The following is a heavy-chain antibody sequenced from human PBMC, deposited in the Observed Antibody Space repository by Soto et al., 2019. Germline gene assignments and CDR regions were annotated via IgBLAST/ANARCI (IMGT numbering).Heavy chain of an antibody. CDR3: TTGSGDSSGTYYYYYGMDV. Sequence: PGGSLRLSCAASGFTFSNAWMSWVRQAPGKGLEWVGRIKSKTDGGTTDYAAPVKGRFTISRDDSKNTLYLQMNSLKTEDTAVYYCTTGSGDSSGTYYYYYGMDVWGQGTTVTVSS. V-gene: IGHV3-15*01. CDR2: IKSKTDGGTT. CDR1: GFTFSNAW. D-gene: IGHD3-22*01. J-gene: IGHJ6*02.